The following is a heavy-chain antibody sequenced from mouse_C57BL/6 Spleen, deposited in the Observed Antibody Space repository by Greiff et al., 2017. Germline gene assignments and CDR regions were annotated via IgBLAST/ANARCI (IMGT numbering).Heavy chain of an antibody. CDR2: INPGSGGT. Sequence: QVQLQQSGAELVRPGTSVKVSCKASGYAFTNYLIEWVKQRPGQGLEWIGVINPGSGGTNYNEKFKGKATLTADKSSSTAYMQLSSLTSEDSAVYFCARNYGSPDAMDDWGQGTSVTVSS. V-gene: IGHV1-54*01. D-gene: IGHD1-1*01. CDR3: ARNYGSPDAMDD. CDR1: GYAFTNYL. J-gene: IGHJ4*01.